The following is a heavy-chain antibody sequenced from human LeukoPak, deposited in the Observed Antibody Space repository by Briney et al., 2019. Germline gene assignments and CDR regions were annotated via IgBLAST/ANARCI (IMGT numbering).Heavy chain of an antibody. CDR1: GGSISSSSYY. J-gene: IGHJ4*02. CDR3: ARHGNYDFTDY. CDR2: IYYSGST. D-gene: IGHD3-3*01. V-gene: IGHV4-39*01. Sequence: PSETLSLTCTVSGGSISSSSYYWGWIRQPPGKGLEWIGSIYYSGSTYYNPSLKGRVTISVDTSKNQFSLKLSSVTAADTAVYYCARHGNYDFTDYWGQGTLVTVSS.